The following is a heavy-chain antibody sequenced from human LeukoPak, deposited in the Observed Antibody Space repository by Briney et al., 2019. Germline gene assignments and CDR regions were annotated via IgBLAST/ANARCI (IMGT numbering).Heavy chain of an antibody. Sequence: SVKVSCKASGGTFSSYTISWVRQAPGQGLEWMGRIIPILGIANYAQKFQGRVTITADKSTSTAYMELSSLRSEDTAVYYCASTVDYYGSRRLTTPNNWFDPWGQGTLVTVSS. J-gene: IGHJ5*02. CDR1: GGTFSSYT. CDR2: IIPILGIA. V-gene: IGHV1-69*02. CDR3: ASTVDYYGSRRLTTPNNWFDP. D-gene: IGHD3-10*01.